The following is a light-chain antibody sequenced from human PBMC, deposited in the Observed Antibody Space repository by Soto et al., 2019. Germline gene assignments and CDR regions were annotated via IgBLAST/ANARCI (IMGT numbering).Light chain of an antibody. Sequence: QAVVTQSPSASGTPGQRVTIFCSGRSSNIGSNTVNWYQQLPGTAPKLLMYSNDQRPSGVPDRFSGSKSGSSASLAISGLQSEDEADYYCTTWDDSLNGVLFGGGTKLTVL. V-gene: IGLV1-44*01. J-gene: IGLJ2*01. CDR1: SSNIGSNT. CDR2: SND. CDR3: TTWDDSLNGVL.